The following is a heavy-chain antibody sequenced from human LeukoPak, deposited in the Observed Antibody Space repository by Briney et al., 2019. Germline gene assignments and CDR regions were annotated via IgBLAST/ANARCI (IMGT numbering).Heavy chain of an antibody. J-gene: IGHJ4*02. CDR1: GGSISNGGYY. V-gene: IGHV4-31*03. D-gene: IGHD1-26*01. CDR3: AFSGGYSGSYYQTPQDY. Sequence: PSQTLSLTCTVSGGSISNGGYYWSWIRQHPGKGLEWIGYIYYSGSTYYNPSLKSRVTISVDTSKNQFSLKLSSVTAADTAVYYCAFSGGYSGSYYQTPQDYWGQGTLVTVSS. CDR2: IYYSGST.